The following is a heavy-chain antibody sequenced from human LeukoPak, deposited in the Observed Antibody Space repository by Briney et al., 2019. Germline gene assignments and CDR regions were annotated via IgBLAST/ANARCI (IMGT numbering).Heavy chain of an antibody. V-gene: IGHV3-7*03. CDR1: GFTFSRHW. CDR3: ATPLDYYDRSDSHQGGD. Sequence: PGGSLRLSCAASGFTFSRHWMTWVRQAPGKGLEWVANIKHDGSEKNYVDSVKGRFTISRDNAKNSLYLQMNSLRAEDTAVHYCATPLDYYDRSDSHQGGDWGQGTLVTVSS. J-gene: IGHJ4*02. CDR2: IKHDGSEK. D-gene: IGHD3-22*01.